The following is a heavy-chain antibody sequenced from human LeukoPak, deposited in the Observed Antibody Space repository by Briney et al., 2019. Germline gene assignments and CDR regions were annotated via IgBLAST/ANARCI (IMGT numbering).Heavy chain of an antibody. V-gene: IGHV1-2*02. D-gene: IGHD3-10*01. CDR1: GYTFTSYY. Sequence: ASVKVSCKASGYTFTSYYMHWVRQAPGQGLEWMGWINPNSGGTNYAQKFQGRVTMTRDTSISTAYVELSRLRSDDTAVYYCARVSYYGSETPYDYWGQGTLVTVSS. CDR3: ARVSYYGSETPYDY. CDR2: INPNSGGT. J-gene: IGHJ4*02.